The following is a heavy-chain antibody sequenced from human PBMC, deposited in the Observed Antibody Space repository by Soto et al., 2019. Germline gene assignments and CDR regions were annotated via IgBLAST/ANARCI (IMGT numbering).Heavy chain of an antibody. CDR1: GGTFSSYA. J-gene: IGHJ6*02. D-gene: IGHD3-22*01. CDR3: ARDKVGYYDSSGYYRVSVPPDYYYGMDV. CDR2: IIPIFGTA. Sequence: QVQLVQSGAEVKKPVSSVKVSCKASGGTFSSYAISWVRQAPGQGLEWMGGIIPIFGTANYAQKFQGRVTITADESTSTAYMELSSLRSEDTAVYYCARDKVGYYDSSGYYRVSVPPDYYYGMDVWGQGTTVTVSS. V-gene: IGHV1-69*01.